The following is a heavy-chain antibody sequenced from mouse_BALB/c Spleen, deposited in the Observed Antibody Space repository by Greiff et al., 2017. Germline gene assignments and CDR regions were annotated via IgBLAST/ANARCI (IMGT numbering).Heavy chain of an antibody. CDR3: ARILRFYAMDY. CDR2: IDPANGNT. J-gene: IGHJ4*01. Sequence: EVKLVESAAELVKPGASVKLSCTASGFNIKDTYMHWVKQRPEQGLEWIGRIDPANGNTKYDPKFQGKATITADTSSNTAYLQLSSLTSEDTAVYYCARILRFYAMDYWGQGTSVTVSS. D-gene: IGHD1-1*01. CDR1: GFNIKDTY. V-gene: IGHV14-3*02.